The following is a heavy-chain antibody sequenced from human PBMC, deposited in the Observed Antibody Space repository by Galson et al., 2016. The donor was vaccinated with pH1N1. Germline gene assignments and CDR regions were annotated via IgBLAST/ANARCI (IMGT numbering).Heavy chain of an antibody. Sequence: LSLTCTVSGGSISNSNYYWGWIRQPPGKGLEWIGNIYYSGTTYYNASLRSRVTISVDTSKNQFSLILSSVTAADTAVYFCAGPFSDNGYYLLGYWGQDVCGYLGLGTLVTVSS. V-gene: IGHV4-39*01. CDR2: IYYSGTT. CDR3: AGPFSDNGYYLLGYWGQDVCGY. D-gene: IGHD4-17*01. J-gene: IGHJ1*01. CDR1: GGSISNSNYY.